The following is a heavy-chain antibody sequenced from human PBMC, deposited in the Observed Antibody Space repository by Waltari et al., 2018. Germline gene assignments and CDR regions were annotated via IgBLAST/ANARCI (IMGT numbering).Heavy chain of an antibody. CDR2: ISSSSSYI. D-gene: IGHD5-18*01. V-gene: IGHV3-21*01. CDR1: GFTFSSYS. CDR3: ASFESYGYVETLPH. J-gene: IGHJ4*02. Sequence: EVQLVESGGGLVKPGGSLRLSCAASGFTFSSYSMNWVRQAPGKGLEWVSSISSSSSYIYYADSVKGRFTISRDNAKNSLYLQMNSLRAEDTAVYYCASFESYGYVETLPHWGQGTLVTVSS.